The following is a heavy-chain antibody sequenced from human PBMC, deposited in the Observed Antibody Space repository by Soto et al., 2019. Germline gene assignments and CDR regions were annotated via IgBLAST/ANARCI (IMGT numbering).Heavy chain of an antibody. Sequence: QVQLVESGGGVVQPGGSLRLSCAASGFTFGRHGMHWVRQAPGKGLEWVAVIGSDGRRDSYADSVKGRFTISRDNGQNTLYWQMNSLRAEDTAVYYCARDGDYGDNGLDYWGQGTLVTVSP. V-gene: IGHV3-33*01. CDR2: IGSDGRRD. D-gene: IGHD4-17*01. J-gene: IGHJ4*02. CDR1: GFTFGRHG. CDR3: ARDGDYGDNGLDY.